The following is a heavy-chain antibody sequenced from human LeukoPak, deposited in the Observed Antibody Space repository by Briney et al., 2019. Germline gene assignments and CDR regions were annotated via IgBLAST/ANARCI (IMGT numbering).Heavy chain of an antibody. CDR3: ARERGYDFWSGGRLDY. V-gene: IGHV1-69*13. D-gene: IGHD3-3*01. CDR2: IIPILGTA. CDR1: GGTFSSYA. J-gene: IGHJ4*02. Sequence: ASVKVSCKASGGTFSSYAISWVRQAPGQGREWMGGIIPILGTANSAQKFQGRVTITADESTSTAYMELSSLRSEDTAVYYCARERGYDFWSGGRLDYWGQGTLVTVSS.